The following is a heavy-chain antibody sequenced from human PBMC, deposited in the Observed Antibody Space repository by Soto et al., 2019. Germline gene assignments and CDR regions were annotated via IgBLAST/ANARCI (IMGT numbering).Heavy chain of an antibody. D-gene: IGHD4-17*01. J-gene: IGHJ4*02. CDR3: ARQGDYGDYFDY. CDR2: IYYSGST. CDR1: GGSISSYY. V-gene: IGHV4-59*08. Sequence: QVQLQESGPGLVKPSETLSLTCTVSGGSISSYYWSWIRQPPGKGLEWIGYIYYSGSTNYNPSLKSRVTISVDTSKNQFSLKLSSVTAADTAVYYCARQGDYGDYFDYWGQGTLVTVSS.